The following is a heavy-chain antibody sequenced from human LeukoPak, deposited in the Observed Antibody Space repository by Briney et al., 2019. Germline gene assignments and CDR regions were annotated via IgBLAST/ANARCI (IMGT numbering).Heavy chain of an antibody. CDR1: GYTFTSYY. CDR2: INPSGGST. V-gene: IGHV1-46*01. D-gene: IGHD6-13*01. Sequence: GASVKVSCKASGYTFTSYYMHWVRQAPGQGLGWMGTINPSGGSTSYAQKFQGRVTMTRDTSTSTVYMELSSLRSVDTAVYYCARDGAQQLPYFFDYWGQGTLVTVSS. J-gene: IGHJ4*02. CDR3: ARDGAQQLPYFFDY.